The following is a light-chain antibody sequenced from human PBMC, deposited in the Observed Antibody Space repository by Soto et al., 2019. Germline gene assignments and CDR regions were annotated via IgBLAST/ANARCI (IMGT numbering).Light chain of an antibody. CDR2: DVS. V-gene: IGLV2-14*03. Sequence: QSALTQPASVSGSPGQSITISCTGASSDVGGYNYVSWYQQHPGKAPKLIIYDVSNRPSGVSDRFSGSKSGNTAYLTISGLQTEDEADYFCSSCATSSTLHVFGTGIKLTVL. CDR3: SSCATSSTLHV. J-gene: IGLJ1*01. CDR1: SSDVGGYNY.